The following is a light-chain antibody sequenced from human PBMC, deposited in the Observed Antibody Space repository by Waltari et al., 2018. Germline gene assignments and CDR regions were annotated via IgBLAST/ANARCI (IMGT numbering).Light chain of an antibody. CDR1: GPKIGAGYD. Sequence: QSVLTQPPSVSGAPGQRVTISCTGSGPKIGAGYDVHWYQQLPRAAPKLLIYGSTSRPLGVPARFFGSTSGTSASLAITGLQAEDEADYYCQSYDTSLSVVFGGGTKLTVL. V-gene: IGLV1-40*01. CDR3: QSYDTSLSVV. J-gene: IGLJ3*02. CDR2: GST.